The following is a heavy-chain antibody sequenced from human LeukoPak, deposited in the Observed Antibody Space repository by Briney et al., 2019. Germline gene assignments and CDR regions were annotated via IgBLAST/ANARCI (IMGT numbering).Heavy chain of an antibody. CDR3: AREPYYYDSSGYGLIYGMDV. Sequence: SETLSLTCTVSGGSISSYYWSWIRQPAGKGLEWIGRIYTSGSTNYNPSLKSRVTMSVDTSKNQFSLKLSSVTAADTAMYYCAREPYYYDSSGYGLIYGMDVWGQGTTVTVSS. J-gene: IGHJ6*02. CDR2: IYTSGST. D-gene: IGHD3-22*01. CDR1: GGSISSYY. V-gene: IGHV4-4*07.